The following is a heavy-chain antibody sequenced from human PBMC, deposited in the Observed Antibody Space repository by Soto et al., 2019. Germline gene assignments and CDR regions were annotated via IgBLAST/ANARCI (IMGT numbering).Heavy chain of an antibody. D-gene: IGHD2-15*01. CDR1: GGSISSSRYY. Sequence: SETLSLTCTVSGGSISSSRYYWGWIRQPPGKGLEWIGSIYYSGSTYYNPSLKSRVTTSVDTSKNQFSLKLSSVTAADTAVYYCARVADCSGGRCYFSVDYWGQGTLVTVSS. J-gene: IGHJ4*02. CDR3: ARVADCSGGRCYFSVDY. CDR2: IYYSGST. V-gene: IGHV4-39*01.